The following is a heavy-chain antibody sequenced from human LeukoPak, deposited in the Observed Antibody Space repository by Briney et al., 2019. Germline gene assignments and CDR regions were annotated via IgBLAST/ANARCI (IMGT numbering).Heavy chain of an antibody. J-gene: IGHJ5*02. CDR2: INQDGSEK. CDR3: ARNLYYDDSSPLGWFDP. Sequence: GGSLRLSRTASGFFFGSFWMSSVRQAPGKGLEWVANINQDGSEKYYVDSVKGRFTISRDNAKNLLYLQMNSLRAEDTAVYYCARNLYYDDSSPLGWFDPWGQGTLVTVSS. V-gene: IGHV3-7*04. CDR1: GFFFGSFW. D-gene: IGHD3-22*01.